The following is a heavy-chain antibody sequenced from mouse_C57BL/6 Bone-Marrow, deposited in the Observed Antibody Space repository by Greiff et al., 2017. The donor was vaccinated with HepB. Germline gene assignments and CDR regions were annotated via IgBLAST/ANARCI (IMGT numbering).Heavy chain of an antibody. J-gene: IGHJ4*01. Sequence: VQLQQSGPVLVKPGASVKMSCKASGYTFTDYYMNWVKQSHGKSLEWIGVINPYNGGTSYNQKFKGKATLTVDKSSSTAYMELSSLTNEDSAVYYCTREGYYYGSSYAMDYWGQGTSVTVSS. CDR1: GYTFTDYY. CDR2: INPYNGGT. D-gene: IGHD1-1*01. CDR3: TREGYYYGSSYAMDY. V-gene: IGHV1-19*01.